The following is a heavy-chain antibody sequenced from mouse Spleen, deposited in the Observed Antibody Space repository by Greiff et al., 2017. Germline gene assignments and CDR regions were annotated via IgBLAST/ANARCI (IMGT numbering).Heavy chain of an antibody. CDR3: ANRQLRLPYYAMDY. CDR1: GFSLTSYG. CDR2: IWRGGST. Sequence: VKLVESGPGLVQPSQSLSITRTVSGFSLTSYGVHWVRQSPGKGLEWLGVIWRGGSTDYNAAFMSRLSITKDNSKSQVFFKMNSLQADDTAIYYCANRQLRLPYYAMDYWGQGTSVTVSS. V-gene: IGHV2-5*01. D-gene: IGHD3-2*02. J-gene: IGHJ4*01.